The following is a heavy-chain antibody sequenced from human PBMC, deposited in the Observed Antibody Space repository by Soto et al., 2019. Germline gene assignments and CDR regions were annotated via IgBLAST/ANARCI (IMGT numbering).Heavy chain of an antibody. D-gene: IGHD3-22*01. CDR1: GFTFSSYG. V-gene: IGHV3-30*18. CDR2: ISYDGSNK. CDR3: AKVVYYYDSNGYQAHPGFDP. J-gene: IGHJ5*02. Sequence: QVQLVESGGGVVQPGRSLRLSCAASGFTFSSYGMHWVRQAPGKGLEWVAVISYDGSNKYYADSVKGRFTISRDNSKNALYLQMNSLRAEDTAVYYCAKVVYYYDSNGYQAHPGFDPWGKGTLVTVSS.